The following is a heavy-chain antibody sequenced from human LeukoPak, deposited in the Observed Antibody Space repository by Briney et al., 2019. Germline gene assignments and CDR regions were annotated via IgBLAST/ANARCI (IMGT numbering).Heavy chain of an antibody. J-gene: IGHJ4*02. CDR1: GGSISSYY. V-gene: IGHV4-59*12. CDR2: IYYSGST. CDR3: ASQPLLEVVITE. D-gene: IGHD3-22*01. Sequence: PSETLSLTCTVSGGSISSYYWSWIRQPPGKGLEWIAYIYYSGSTNYNPSLKSRVTISVDTSKNQFSLKLSSVTAADTAVYYCASQPLLEVVITEWGQGTLVTVSS.